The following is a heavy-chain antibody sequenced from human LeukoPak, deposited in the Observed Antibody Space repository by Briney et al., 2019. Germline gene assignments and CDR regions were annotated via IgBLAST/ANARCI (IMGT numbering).Heavy chain of an antibody. V-gene: IGHV3-43*01. Sequence: GGSLRLSCAASGFTFDDYTMHWVRHAPGKGLEWVSLISWDGGSTYYADSVKGRFTISRDNSKNSLYLQMNSLRTEDTALYYCAKSLEMATIDGGSFDYWGQGTLVTVSS. J-gene: IGHJ4*02. CDR2: ISWDGGST. D-gene: IGHD5-24*01. CDR3: AKSLEMATIDGGSFDY. CDR1: GFTFDDYT.